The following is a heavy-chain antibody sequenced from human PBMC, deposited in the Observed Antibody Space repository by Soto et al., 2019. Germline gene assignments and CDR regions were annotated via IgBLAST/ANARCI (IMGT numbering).Heavy chain of an antibody. D-gene: IGHD2-15*01. CDR2: IYYSGST. J-gene: IGHJ4*02. Sequence: QEQLQESGPGLVKPSDTLSLTCAVSGYSISSSNWWGWIRQPPGKGLEWIGYIYYSGSTYYNPSLKXRXTXXVDTSKTQFSLKLRSVTAVDTAVSYCARGQLLPDYWGQGTLVTVSS. CDR3: ARGQLLPDY. CDR1: GYSISSSNW. V-gene: IGHV4-28*03.